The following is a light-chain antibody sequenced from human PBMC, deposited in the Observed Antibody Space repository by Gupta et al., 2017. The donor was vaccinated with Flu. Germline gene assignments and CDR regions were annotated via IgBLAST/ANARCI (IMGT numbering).Light chain of an antibody. V-gene: IGKV3D-15*01. J-gene: IGKJ4*01. Sequence: ETVLTQSPVTLSASPAERVTLSCRASQSVGRNLAWYQQKPGRAPRLLIYGASTRAADIPARFSGSGSGRXFTLTIXSLQSEDFAVYFCQQYDKWPISFGXGTTVDLK. CDR1: QSVGRN. CDR3: QQYDKWPIS. CDR2: GAS.